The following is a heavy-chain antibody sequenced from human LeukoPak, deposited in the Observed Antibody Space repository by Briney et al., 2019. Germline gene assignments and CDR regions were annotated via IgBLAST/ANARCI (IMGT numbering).Heavy chain of an antibody. J-gene: IGHJ3*02. CDR2: INSDGSST. V-gene: IGHV3-74*01. Sequence: GGSLRLSCAASGFTFSSYWMHWVRQAPGKGLVWVSRINSDGSSTSYADSVKGRFTISRDNAKNTLYLQMNSLRAEDMALYYCAKGSTFGGVNAFDIWGQGTMVTVSS. CDR3: AKGSTFGGVNAFDI. D-gene: IGHD3-16*01. CDR1: GFTFSSYW.